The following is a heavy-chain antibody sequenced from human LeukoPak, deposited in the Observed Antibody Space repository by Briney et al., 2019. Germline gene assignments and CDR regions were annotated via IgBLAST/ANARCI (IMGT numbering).Heavy chain of an antibody. J-gene: IGHJ4*02. CDR3: ARDRTGIAVL. CDR1: GVSLTSYG. CDR2: ISHDGSNK. Sequence: GRSLRLSCVASGVSLTSYGMHWVRQAPGKGLEWVAVISHDGSNKYYADSVKGRFTISRDNSRNTLYLQMSSLRAEDTAVYYCARDRTGIAVLWGQGTLVTVSS. V-gene: IGHV3-30*03. D-gene: IGHD6-19*01.